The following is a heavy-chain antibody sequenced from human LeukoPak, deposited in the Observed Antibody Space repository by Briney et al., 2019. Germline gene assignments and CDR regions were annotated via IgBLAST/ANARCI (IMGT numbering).Heavy chain of an antibody. V-gene: IGHV2-5*01. CDR2: IYWNDDK. CDR1: GFSLSTRGVG. J-gene: IGHJ4*02. Sequence: SGPTLVNPTQTLTLTCTFSGFSLSTRGVGVGWLRQPPGKALEWLTLIYWNDDKRYSPSLKSRLTITKDTSKNQVVLTMTNMDPVDTATYYCAHTRGGIVVVPAAIDYWGQGTLVTVSA. CDR3: AHTRGGIVVVPAAIDY. D-gene: IGHD2-2*02.